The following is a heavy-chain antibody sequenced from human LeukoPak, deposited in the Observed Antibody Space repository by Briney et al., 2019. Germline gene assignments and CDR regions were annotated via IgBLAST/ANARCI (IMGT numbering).Heavy chain of an antibody. CDR1: GYTFTSYG. CDR3: AIAGLVRGVLRWFDP. CDR2: ISAYNGNT. J-gene: IGHJ5*02. Sequence: ASVKVSCKASGYTFTSYGISWVRQAPGQGLEWMGWISAYNGNTNYAQKLQGRVTMTTDTSTSTAYMELRSLRSDDTAVYYCAIAGLVRGVLRWFDPWGQGTLVTVSS. D-gene: IGHD3-10*01. V-gene: IGHV1-18*01.